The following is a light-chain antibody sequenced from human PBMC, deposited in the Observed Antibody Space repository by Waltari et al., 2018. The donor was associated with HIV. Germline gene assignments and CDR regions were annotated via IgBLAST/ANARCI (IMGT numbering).Light chain of an antibody. CDR3: AVWDDSLKGRV. V-gene: IGLV1-44*01. CDR2: SNI. CDR1: NSNIGPNT. Sequence: QSVLTQPPSASGTPGQRVSVPCSGGNSNIGPNTVNWYQHLPGTAPKLLIYSNIQRPSGFPARFSVSRSGTSSSLAISGFQSEDDADYYCAVWDDSLKGRVFGTGTKVTVL. J-gene: IGLJ1*01.